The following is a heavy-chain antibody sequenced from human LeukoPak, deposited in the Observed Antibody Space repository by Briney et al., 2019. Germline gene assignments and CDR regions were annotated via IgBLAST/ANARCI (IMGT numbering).Heavy chain of an antibody. CDR1: GASINGYF. CDR2: VSHAGAT. J-gene: IGHJ3*01. Sequence: SETLSLTCSVSGASINGYFWNWVRQTPERGLEWIGYVSHAGATTSNPTLKSRVSITIDTSKRQISLSMTSVTAADSALYYCARDRRGSYYTFDVWGPGTIVSVS. CDR3: ARDRRGSYYTFDV. D-gene: IGHD1-26*01. V-gene: IGHV4-59*01.